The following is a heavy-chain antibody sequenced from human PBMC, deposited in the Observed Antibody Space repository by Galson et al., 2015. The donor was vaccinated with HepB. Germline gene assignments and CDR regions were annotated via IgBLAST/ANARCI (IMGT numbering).Heavy chain of an antibody. V-gene: IGHV1-18*01. D-gene: IGHD3-9*01. CDR3: ARARYGTSAPDL. CDR2: ISAYNDNT. Sequence: SVKVSCKASGHTFTQCGYSWVRQAPGHGLEWMGWISAYNDNTDYAQNFQGRITMTIDTSTTTVYMELRSLRSDDTAVYYCARARYGTSAPDLWGQGTLVTVSS. J-gene: IGHJ5*02. CDR1: GHTFTQCG.